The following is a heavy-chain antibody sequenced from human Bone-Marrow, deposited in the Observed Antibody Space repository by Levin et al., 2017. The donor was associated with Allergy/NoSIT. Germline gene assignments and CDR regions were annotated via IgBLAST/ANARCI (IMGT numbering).Heavy chain of an antibody. J-gene: IGHJ4*02. CDR2: IWYDGSNK. Sequence: RSGGSLRLSCGASGFTFSGYAMHWVRQAPGKGLEWMAIIWYDGSNKYYADSVKGRFTISRDNSKNMVYLQMSNLRTEDTALYYCARGGLAAAGIDYWGQGTLVTVSS. CDR1: GFTFSGYA. CDR3: ARGGLAAAGIDY. D-gene: IGHD6-13*01. V-gene: IGHV3-33*01.